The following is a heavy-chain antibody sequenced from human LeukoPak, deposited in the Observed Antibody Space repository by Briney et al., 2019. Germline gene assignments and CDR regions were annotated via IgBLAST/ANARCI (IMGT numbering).Heavy chain of an antibody. D-gene: IGHD3-10*01. CDR2: ISGSGGST. J-gene: IGHJ4*02. CDR1: GFTFSSYA. V-gene: IGHV3-23*01. Sequence: PGGSLRLSCAASGFTFSSYAMSWVRQAPGKGLEWVSAISGSGGSTYYADSVKGRFTISRDNSKNTLYLQMNSLRAEDRAVYYCAKDLINGITMVRGVIYWGQGTLVTVSS. CDR3: AKDLINGITMVRGVIY.